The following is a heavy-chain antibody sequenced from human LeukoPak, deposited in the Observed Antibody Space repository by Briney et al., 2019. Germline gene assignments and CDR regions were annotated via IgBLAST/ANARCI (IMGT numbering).Heavy chain of an antibody. Sequence: GGSLRLSCAASGFTFSSYSMNWVRQAPGKGLEWVSSISSSSSYLYYADSVKGRFTISRDNAKNSLYLQMNSLRAEDTAVYYCARAFTVGATFDYWGQGTLVTVSS. V-gene: IGHV3-21*01. D-gene: IGHD1-26*01. CDR1: GFTFSSYS. CDR2: ISSSSSYL. CDR3: ARAFTVGATFDY. J-gene: IGHJ4*02.